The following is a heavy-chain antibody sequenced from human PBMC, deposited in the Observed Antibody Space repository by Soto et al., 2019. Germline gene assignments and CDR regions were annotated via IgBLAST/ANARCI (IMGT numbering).Heavy chain of an antibody. CDR3: AREGDTTKSTFDY. V-gene: IGHV1-69*12. J-gene: IGHJ4*02. Sequence: QVQLVQSGAEVKKPGSSVKVSCKASGGTFSSYAISWVRQAPGQGLEWMGGIIPIFGTANYAQKFQGRVTITADEATSTACRELSSLRSEETAVYYCAREGDTTKSTFDYWGQGPLVTVSS. D-gene: IGHD5-18*01. CDR1: GGTFSSYA. CDR2: IIPIFGTA.